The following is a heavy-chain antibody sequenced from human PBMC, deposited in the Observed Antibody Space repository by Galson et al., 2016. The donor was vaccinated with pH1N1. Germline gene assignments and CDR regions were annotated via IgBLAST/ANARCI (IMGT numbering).Heavy chain of an antibody. CDR3: ARILRTLVFDY. CDR1: GYNFNVYY. CDR2: IEPNSGTT. D-gene: IGHD3-9*01. Sequence: SVKVSCKASGYNFNVYYMHWVRQAPGQGLQWMGWIEPNSGTTYYAQKFQGRVTMTRDTSISTAYMELSRLTSDDTALYYCARILRTLVFDYWGQGTLVTVSS. J-gene: IGHJ4*02. V-gene: IGHV1-2*02.